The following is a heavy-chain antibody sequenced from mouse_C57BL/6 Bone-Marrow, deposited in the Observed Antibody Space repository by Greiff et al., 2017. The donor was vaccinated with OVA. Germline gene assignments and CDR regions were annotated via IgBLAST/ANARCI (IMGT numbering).Heavy chain of an antibody. V-gene: IGHV1-81*01. D-gene: IGHD2-4*01. CDR2: IYPRSGNT. J-gene: IGHJ1*03. CDR1: GYTFTSYG. CDR3: ASYDDDWYFDV. Sequence: QVQLQQSGAELARPGASVKLSCKASGYTFTSYGISWVKQRPGQGLEWIGEIYPRSGNTYYNEKFKGKATLTADKSSSTAYLELRRLTSEDSAGDFCASYDDDWYFDVWGTGTTVTVSS.